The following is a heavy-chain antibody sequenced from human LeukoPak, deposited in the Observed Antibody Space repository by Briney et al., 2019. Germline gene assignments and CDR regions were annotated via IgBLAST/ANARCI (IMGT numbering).Heavy chain of an antibody. Sequence: SETLSLTCTVSGGSISSYYWTWIRQSAGKGLEWIGRINTSVSTNYNPSLRSPVTMSVNTSKHQFSLNLTSVTAADTAVYSCAREGGDPRWLDPWGQGTLVTVSS. J-gene: IGHJ5*02. CDR1: GGSISSYY. CDR3: AREGGDPRWLDP. CDR2: INTSVST. V-gene: IGHV4-4*07. D-gene: IGHD6-25*01.